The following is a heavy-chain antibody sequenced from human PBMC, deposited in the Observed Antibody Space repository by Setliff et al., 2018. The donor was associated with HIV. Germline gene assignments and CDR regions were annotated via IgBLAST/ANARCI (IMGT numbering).Heavy chain of an antibody. CDR2: MNPKRGNT. D-gene: IGHD3-9*01. CDR3: ARAGGASCSYWGCHDILTGKYNDYYYYMDV. Sequence: ASVKVSCKASGYSFTSYDINWVRQATGQGLEWMGWMNPKRGNTGYAQKFQGRVTMTRNTSISTAYMELNSLRSEDTAVYYCARAGGASCSYWGCHDILTGKYNDYYYYMDVWGKGTTVTVSS. V-gene: IGHV1-8*01. J-gene: IGHJ6*03. CDR1: GYSFTSYD.